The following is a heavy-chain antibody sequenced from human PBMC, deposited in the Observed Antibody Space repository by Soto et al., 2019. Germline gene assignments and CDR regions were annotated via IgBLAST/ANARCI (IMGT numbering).Heavy chain of an antibody. Sequence: QAQLVQSGAEVKKPGASVKVSCKASGYTFYSHSISWVRQAPGQGLEWMGRINGDYGNTQYAQKFRGRVTMTTDTSTTTVYMELTNLRSDDTAAYYCARCIQGDYYYGMDVWGQGTTVTVS. D-gene: IGHD5-18*01. CDR1: GYTFYSHS. CDR2: INGDYGNT. J-gene: IGHJ6*02. V-gene: IGHV1-18*01. CDR3: ARCIQGDYYYGMDV.